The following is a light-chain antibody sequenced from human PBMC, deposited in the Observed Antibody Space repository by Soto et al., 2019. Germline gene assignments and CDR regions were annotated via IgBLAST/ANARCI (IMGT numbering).Light chain of an antibody. CDR2: EVT. CDR1: SSDVGTYNR. J-gene: IGLJ1*01. CDR3: GSYRVNSTDV. V-gene: IGLV2-18*02. Sequence: QSVLTQPPSVSGSPGQSVTISCTGTSSDVGTYNRVSWYQQPPGTAPKLMVYEVTNRPSGVPDRFSGSKSGNTASLTISGLQAEDEADYYCGSYRVNSTDVFGTGTKLTVL.